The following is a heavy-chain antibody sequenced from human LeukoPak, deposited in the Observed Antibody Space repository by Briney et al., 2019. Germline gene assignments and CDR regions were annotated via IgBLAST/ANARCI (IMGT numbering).Heavy chain of an antibody. CDR1: GFTFSSYA. J-gene: IGHJ4*02. CDR3: KVPLDY. Sequence: GSLRLSCAASGFTFSSYAMSWVRQPPGKGLEWIGEINHSGSTNYNPSLKSRVTISVDTSKNQFSLKLSSVTAADTAVYYCKVPLDYWGQGTLVTVSS. CDR2: INHSGST. V-gene: IGHV4-34*08.